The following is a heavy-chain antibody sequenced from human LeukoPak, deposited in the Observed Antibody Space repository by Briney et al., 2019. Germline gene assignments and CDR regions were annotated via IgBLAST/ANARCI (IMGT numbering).Heavy chain of an antibody. CDR2: ISAYNGNT. CDR3: ASGSLWFGELLTDY. CDR1: GYTFTSYG. J-gene: IGHJ4*02. Sequence: ASVKVSFKASGYTFTSYGISWVRQAPGQGLEWMGWISAYNGNTNYAQKLQGRVTMTTDTSTSTAYMELRSLRSDDTAVYYCASGSLWFGELLTDYWGQGTLVTVSS. D-gene: IGHD3-10*01. V-gene: IGHV1-18*01.